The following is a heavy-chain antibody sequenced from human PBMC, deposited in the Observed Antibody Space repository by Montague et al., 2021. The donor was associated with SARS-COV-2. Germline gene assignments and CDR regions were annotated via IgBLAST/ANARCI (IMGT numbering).Heavy chain of an antibody. D-gene: IGHD2-21*02. CDR3: ARHLRVTAVTSHMYHYAMDV. V-gene: IGHV4-59*08. CDR1: GDSISYYS. CDR2: IYYSGST. Sequence: SETLSLTCSVSGDSISYYSWSWIRQSPGKGLEWIGYIYYSGSTNYNPSLTSRVTISVDTSKNQVSLKLTSVTAADTAVYYCARHLRVTAVTSHMYHYAMDVWGQGTTVTVSS. J-gene: IGHJ6*02.